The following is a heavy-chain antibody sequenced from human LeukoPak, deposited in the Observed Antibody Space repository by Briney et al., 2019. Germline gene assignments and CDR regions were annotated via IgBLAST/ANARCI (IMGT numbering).Heavy chain of an antibody. V-gene: IGHV4-30-4*08. CDR1: GGSISSGDYY. CDR2: IYYSGST. J-gene: IGHJ4*02. CDR3: ARARCSSTSCYTGYFDY. Sequence: SETLSLTCTVSGGSISSGDYYWSWIRQPPGKGLEWIGYIYYSGSTYYNPSLKGRVTISVDTSKNQFSLKLSSVTAADTAVYYCARARCSSTSCYTGYFDYWGQGTLVTVSS. D-gene: IGHD2-2*02.